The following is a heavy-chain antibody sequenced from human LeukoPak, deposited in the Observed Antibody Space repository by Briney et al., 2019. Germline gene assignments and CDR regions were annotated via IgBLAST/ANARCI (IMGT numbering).Heavy chain of an antibody. CDR3: ARGNSDRFPPYMDY. V-gene: IGHV4-39*07. J-gene: IGHJ4*02. Sequence: SETLSLTCTASGGSISSSSYYWGWIRQPPGKGLEWIGTIYHSGSTYYNPSLKSRVTISVDTSKNQISLRLSSVTAADTAIYYCARGNSDRFPPYMDYWGQGILVIVSS. CDR1: GGSISSSSYY. CDR2: IYHSGST. D-gene: IGHD4-23*01.